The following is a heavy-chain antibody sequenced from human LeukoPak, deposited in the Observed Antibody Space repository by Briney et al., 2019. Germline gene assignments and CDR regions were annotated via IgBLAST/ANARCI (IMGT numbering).Heavy chain of an antibody. V-gene: IGHV4-39*07. Sequence: SETLSLTCSVSGDSITGYYWGWIRQPPGKGLEWIGNIYYTGNTYYNSSLKSRVTISLDTSKNQFSLKLSSVTAADTAVYYCARDSGTTGEVKFDPWGQGTLVTVSS. CDR2: IYYTGNT. J-gene: IGHJ5*02. CDR1: GDSITGYY. CDR3: ARDSGTTGEVKFDP. D-gene: IGHD3-10*01.